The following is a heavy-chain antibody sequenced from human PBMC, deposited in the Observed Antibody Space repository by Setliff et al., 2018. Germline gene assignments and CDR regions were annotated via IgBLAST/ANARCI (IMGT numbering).Heavy chain of an antibody. CDR2: INHSGST. J-gene: IGHJ6*02. Sequence: ASETLSLTCAVYGGSFSNNYWSWIRQPPGKGLEWIGEINHSGSTNYNPSLKSRVSISADTSKNVLSLRLTSVTAADTAVYYCAKEYVVISFVRNSHQHYGMDVWGQGTAVTV. CDR1: GGSFSNNY. V-gene: IGHV4-34*01. CDR3: AKEYVVISFVRNSHQHYGMDV. D-gene: IGHD2-21*01.